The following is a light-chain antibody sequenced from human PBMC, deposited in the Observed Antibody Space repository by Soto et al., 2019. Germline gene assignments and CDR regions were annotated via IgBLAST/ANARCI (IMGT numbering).Light chain of an antibody. V-gene: IGKV3-20*01. CDR1: QSVPSTY. CDR2: GTS. J-gene: IGKJ1*01. CDR3: RQFGNSPWT. Sequence: VLSQSPGRLSLSPGERATLSCRASQSVPSTYFAWYQQKSGQPPRLLISGTSNRATGIPDRFSGSGSGRDCTLTISRLEPEDVAVYFCRQFGNSPWTFAQGTKVDIK.